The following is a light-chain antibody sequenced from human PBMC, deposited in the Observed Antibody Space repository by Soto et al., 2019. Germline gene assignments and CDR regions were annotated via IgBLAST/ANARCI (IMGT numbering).Light chain of an antibody. Sequence: EIVMTQSPATLSVSLGERVTFSCRASQSVSTRLAWYQHKPGQAPRLLISGASTGATGIPPRFSGSGSGTDFTLTVNSLQSEDIAVYYCQQYHNWPVTFGGGTKVDIK. V-gene: IGKV3-15*01. CDR3: QQYHNWPVT. CDR1: QSVSTR. J-gene: IGKJ4*01. CDR2: GAS.